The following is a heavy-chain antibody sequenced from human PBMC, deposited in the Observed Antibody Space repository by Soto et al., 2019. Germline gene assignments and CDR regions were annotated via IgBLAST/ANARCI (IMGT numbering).Heavy chain of an antibody. D-gene: IGHD2-21*01. CDR2: INPSGDTT. Sequence: ASVKVSCKASGFTFTSYYMHWVRQAPAQGLEWMGIINPSGDTTNYAQKFQGRVAMTRDTSTSTVYMELSSLRSEDTAVYYCTRGAYCGGDCYDYWGQGTLVTVSS. CDR3: TRGAYCGGDCYDY. J-gene: IGHJ4*02. CDR1: GFTFTSYY. V-gene: IGHV1-46*03.